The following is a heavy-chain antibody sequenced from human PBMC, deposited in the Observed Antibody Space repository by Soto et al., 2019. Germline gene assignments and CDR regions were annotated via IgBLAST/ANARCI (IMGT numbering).Heavy chain of an antibody. CDR1: GGSISGYY. CDR3: ARGTNVLLWFGESNWFDP. V-gene: IGHV4-30-2*01. CDR2: IYHSGST. D-gene: IGHD3-10*01. Sequence: SETLSLTCTVSGGSISGYYWSWIRQPPGKGLEWIGYIYHSGSTYYNPSLKSRVTISVDRSKNQFSLKLSSVTAADTAVYYCARGTNVLLWFGESNWFDPWGQGTLVTVSS. J-gene: IGHJ5*02.